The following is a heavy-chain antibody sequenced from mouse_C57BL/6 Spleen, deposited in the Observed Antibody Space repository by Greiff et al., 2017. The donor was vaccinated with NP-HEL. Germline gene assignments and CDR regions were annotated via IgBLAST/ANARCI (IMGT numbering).Heavy chain of an antibody. CDR3: ASGYGSSYAMDY. Sequence: QVQLQQSGAELVKPGASVKISCKASGYAFSSYWMNWVKQRPGKGLEWIGQIYPGDGDTNYNGKFKGKATLTADKSSSTAYMQLSSLTSEDSAVYFCASGYGSSYAMDYWGQGTSVTVSS. V-gene: IGHV1-80*01. CDR1: GYAFSSYW. D-gene: IGHD1-1*01. CDR2: IYPGDGDT. J-gene: IGHJ4*01.